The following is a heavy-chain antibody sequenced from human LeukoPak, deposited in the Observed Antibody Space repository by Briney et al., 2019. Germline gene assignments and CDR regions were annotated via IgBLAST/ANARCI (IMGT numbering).Heavy chain of an antibody. D-gene: IGHD3-10*01. J-gene: IGHJ5*02. CDR2: IYHSGST. V-gene: IGHV4-38-2*02. Sequence: SETLSLTCSVSGYSISSGYFWGWIRQPPGKKLEWIGSIYHSGSTYYNPSLKSRVTISMDTSKNQFSLKLSSVTAADTAVYHCARGPYYYGSANWFDPWGQGTLVTVSS. CDR3: ARGPYYYGSANWFDP. CDR1: GYSISSGYF.